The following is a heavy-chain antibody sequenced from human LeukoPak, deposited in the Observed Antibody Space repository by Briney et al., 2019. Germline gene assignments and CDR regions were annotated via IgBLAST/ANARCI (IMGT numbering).Heavy chain of an antibody. Sequence: GGSLRLSCAASGFTFSSYAMSWVRQAPGKGLEWVSAISGSGGSTYYADSVKGRFTISRDNSKNTLYLQMNSLRAEDTAVYYCAREVTIFGVVITLYLDYWGQGTLVTVSS. CDR3: AREVTIFGVVITLYLDY. CDR2: ISGSGGST. V-gene: IGHV3-23*01. D-gene: IGHD3-3*01. J-gene: IGHJ4*02. CDR1: GFTFSSYA.